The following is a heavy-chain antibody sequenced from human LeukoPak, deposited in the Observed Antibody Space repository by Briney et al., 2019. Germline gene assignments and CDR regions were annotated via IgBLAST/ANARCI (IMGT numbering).Heavy chain of an antibody. CDR3: ARLYGPIESPFDY. CDR1: GYSLSSGYY. J-gene: IGHJ4*02. D-gene: IGHD2-8*01. CDR2: FYHSWST. V-gene: IGHV4-38-2*01. Sequence: SETLSLTCAVSGYSLSSGYYWGWLRQPPGKGLGWIDSFYHSWSTYYTPSLKRRVTISVDTYKNQFSLKLSSVTAADTAVHYCARLYGPIESPFDYWGQGTLVTVSS.